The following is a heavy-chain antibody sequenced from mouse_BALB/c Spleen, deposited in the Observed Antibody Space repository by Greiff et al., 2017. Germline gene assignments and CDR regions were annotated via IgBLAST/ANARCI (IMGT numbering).Heavy chain of an antibody. D-gene: IGHD2-4*01. V-gene: IGHV3-8*02. CDR1: GDSITSGY. CDR3: ASIYYDYDGGFAY. CDR2: ISYSGST. J-gene: IGHJ3*01. Sequence: EVQVVESGPSLVKPSQTLSLTCSVTGDSITSGYWNWIRKFPGNKLEYMGYISYSGSTYYNPSLKSRISITRDTSKNQYYLQLNSVTTEDTATYYCASIYYDYDGGFAYWGQGTLVTVSA.